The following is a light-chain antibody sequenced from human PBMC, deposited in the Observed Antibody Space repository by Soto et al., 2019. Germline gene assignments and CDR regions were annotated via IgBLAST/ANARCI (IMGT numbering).Light chain of an antibody. J-gene: IGKJ4*01. CDR3: QQRSNWPPLT. V-gene: IGKV3-11*01. Sequence: EIGLTQSPATLSLSPGERATLSCRASQSVSSYLAWYQQKPGQPPRLLIYDASNRATGIPARFSGSGSGTDFTLTISGLEPEDFAFYYCQQRSNWPPLTFGGGTNVAI. CDR2: DAS. CDR1: QSVSSY.